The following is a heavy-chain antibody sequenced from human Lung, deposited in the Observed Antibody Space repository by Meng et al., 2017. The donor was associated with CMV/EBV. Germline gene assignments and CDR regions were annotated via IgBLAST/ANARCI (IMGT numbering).Heavy chain of an antibody. Sequence: SXTXSLXCTVSGGSISSSSYYWGWIRQPPGKGLEWIGSIYYSGSTYYNPSLKSRVTISVDTSKNQFSLKLSSVTAADTAVYYCARTSSSGLTPFDPWGQGTXVTGAS. J-gene: IGHJ5*02. V-gene: IGHV4-39*01. CDR1: GGSISSSSYY. D-gene: IGHD6-19*01. CDR3: ARTSSSGLTPFDP. CDR2: IYYSGST.